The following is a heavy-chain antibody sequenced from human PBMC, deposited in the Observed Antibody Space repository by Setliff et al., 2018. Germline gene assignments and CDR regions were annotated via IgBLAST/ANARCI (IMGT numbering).Heavy chain of an antibody. CDR2: IYYSGST. J-gene: IGHJ4*02. CDR3: TVYNTGSSKDHY. V-gene: IGHV4-59*03. Sequence: SETLSLTCTVPGGSISSHYWSWIRQPPGKGLEWIGSIYYSGSTNYNPSLKSRVTISVDTSKNQFSLKLSSVTAADTALYYCTVYNTGSSKDHYWGQGTPVTVSS. CDR1: GGSISSHY. D-gene: IGHD2-8*02.